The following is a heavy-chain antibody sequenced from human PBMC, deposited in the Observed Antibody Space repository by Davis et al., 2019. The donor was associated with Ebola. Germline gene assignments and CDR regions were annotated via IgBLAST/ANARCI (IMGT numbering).Heavy chain of an antibody. D-gene: IGHD3-10*01. CDR3: VRDNDASRSFVQADS. V-gene: IGHV3-48*02. CDR1: GFSFTSFS. J-gene: IGHJ5*02. Sequence: PRRSLSLSCPVSGFSFTSFSMNWVRQAPGEGLEWIAYLRHHNWALSYPDSVKGRFTISGDSAKNSVYMQMNSLGDDDTAVYYCVRDNDASRSFVQADSWGQGTLVTVSS. CDR2: LRHHNWAL.